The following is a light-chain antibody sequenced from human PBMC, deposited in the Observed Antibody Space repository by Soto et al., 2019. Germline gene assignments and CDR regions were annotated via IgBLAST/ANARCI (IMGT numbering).Light chain of an antibody. V-gene: IGLV3-9*01. CDR3: QVYDSSTVV. CDR2: RDT. Sequence: SYELTQPLSVSVALGQTARIICGGNNIGSKNVHWYQLNPGQAPVLVIYRDTNRPSGIPERFSGSNSGNTATLAISGAQAGDDSDYYCQVYDSSTVVFGGGTKLTVL. J-gene: IGLJ3*02. CDR1: NIGSKN.